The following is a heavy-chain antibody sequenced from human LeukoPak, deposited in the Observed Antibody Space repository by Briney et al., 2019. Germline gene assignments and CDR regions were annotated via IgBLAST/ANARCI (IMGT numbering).Heavy chain of an antibody. D-gene: IGHD3-22*01. CDR1: GGSISNNY. V-gene: IGHV4-4*07. Sequence: PSETLSLTCTVSGGSISNNYWSWIRQSAGKGLEWIGRIYTSGSTNYNPSLKKRVTISVDNSKNQFSLKLSSVTAADTAVYYCARGYYYDSLDAFNIWGQGTMVTVSS. CDR2: IYTSGST. CDR3: ARGYYYDSLDAFNI. J-gene: IGHJ3*02.